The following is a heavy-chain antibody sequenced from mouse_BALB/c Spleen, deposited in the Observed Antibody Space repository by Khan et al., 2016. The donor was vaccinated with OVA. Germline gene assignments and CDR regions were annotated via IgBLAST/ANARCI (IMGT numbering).Heavy chain of an antibody. CDR3: ARDGAYYRNDGWVAY. V-gene: IGHV1-4*01. Sequence: QVQLQQSGAELARHGASVKMSCKASGYTFTSYTIHWIKQRPGQGLEWIGYINPSSGYTNYNQKFKDKATLTADKSSTTAYMQLSSLTFDASAVYDCARDGAYYRNDGWVAYWGQGTLVTVSA. J-gene: IGHJ3*01. CDR2: INPSSGYT. D-gene: IGHD2-14*01. CDR1: GYTFTSYT.